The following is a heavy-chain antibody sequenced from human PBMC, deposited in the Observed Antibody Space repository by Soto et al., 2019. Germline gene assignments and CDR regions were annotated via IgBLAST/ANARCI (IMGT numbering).Heavy chain of an antibody. CDR3: ARRGLRGAAAGTGNYYFDY. D-gene: IGHD6-13*01. V-gene: IGHV4-4*02. J-gene: IGHJ4*02. Sequence: NPSETLSLTCVVSGGSISSSNWWSWVRQPPGKGLEWIGEIYHSGTTNYSPSLKSRVIISADMSKNHFSLTLTSVTAADTAVYYCARRGLRGAAAGTGNYYFDYWGQGTLVTVSS. CDR2: IYHSGTT. CDR1: GGSISSSNW.